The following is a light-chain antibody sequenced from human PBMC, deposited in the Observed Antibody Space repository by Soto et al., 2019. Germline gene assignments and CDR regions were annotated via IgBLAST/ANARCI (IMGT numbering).Light chain of an antibody. CDR3: QQSYSTLWT. CDR2: AAS. Sequence: DIQMTQSRSSLSASVGDRVTITCRASQSISSYLNWYQQKPGKAPKLLIYAASSLQSGVPSRFSGSGSGTDFTLTISSLQPEDFATYYCQQSYSTLWTVGQGTKVDIK. V-gene: IGKV1-39*01. CDR1: QSISSY. J-gene: IGKJ1*01.